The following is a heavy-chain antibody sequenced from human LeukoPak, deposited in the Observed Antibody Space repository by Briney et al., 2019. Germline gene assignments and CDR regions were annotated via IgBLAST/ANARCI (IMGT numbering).Heavy chain of an antibody. CDR2: ISSSGSTI. J-gene: IGHJ1*01. CDR3: ARVQRWYGSGSYSLAEYFQH. D-gene: IGHD3-10*01. V-gene: IGHV3-11*01. Sequence: KPGGSLRLSCAASGFTFSDNYMSWIRQAPGKGLEWVSYISSSGSTIYYADSVKGRFIISRDNAENSLSLQMNSLRAEDTAVYYCARVQRWYGSGSYSLAEYFQHWGQGTLVIVSS. CDR1: GFTFSDNY.